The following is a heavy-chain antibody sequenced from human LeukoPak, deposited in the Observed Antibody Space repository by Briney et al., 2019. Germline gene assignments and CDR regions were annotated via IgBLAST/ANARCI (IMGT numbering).Heavy chain of an antibody. CDR3: VRSDYGDFKYYFDY. J-gene: IGHJ4*02. CDR1: GSRFTSYW. Sequence: PGASLEISCQGSGSRFTSYWIAWVRPLPGKGLEWMGIIYSPSFQGQVTISADKSIRTAHLQWSSLKASDTAMYYCVRSDYGDFKYYFDYWGQGTLVTVSS. D-gene: IGHD4-17*01. CDR2: IY. V-gene: IGHV5-51*01.